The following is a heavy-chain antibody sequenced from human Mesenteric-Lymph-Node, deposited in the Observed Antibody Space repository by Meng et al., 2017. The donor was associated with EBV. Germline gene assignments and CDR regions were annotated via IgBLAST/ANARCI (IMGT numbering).Heavy chain of an antibody. CDR3: ARETSCYDC. J-gene: IGHJ4*02. CDR2: TDYRSEWYN. D-gene: IGHD2-2*01. V-gene: IGHV6-1*01. CDR1: AYSVSCNSAA. Sequence: VPLQPAGPAMVKHSQTLTLTFASSAYSVSCNSAAWTWITQSPSIGLEWLGRTDYRSEWYNDYAVSVTSRLTINPDTSKNQFSLQLNSVTPEYTAVYYCARETSCYDCWGQGTLVTVSS.